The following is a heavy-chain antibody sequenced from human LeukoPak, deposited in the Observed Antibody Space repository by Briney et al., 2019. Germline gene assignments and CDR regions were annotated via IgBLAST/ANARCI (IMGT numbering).Heavy chain of an antibody. J-gene: IGHJ4*02. CDR1: GGSISSGGYY. CDR2: IYTSGST. D-gene: IGHD3-10*01. CDR3: ARESSRYGGSDY. V-gene: IGHV4-61*02. Sequence: SETLSLTCTVSGGSISSGGYYWSWVRQHPGKGLEWIGRIYTSGSTNYNPSLKSRVTMSVDTSKNQFSLKLSSVTAADTAVYYCARESSRYGGSDYWGQGTLVTVSS.